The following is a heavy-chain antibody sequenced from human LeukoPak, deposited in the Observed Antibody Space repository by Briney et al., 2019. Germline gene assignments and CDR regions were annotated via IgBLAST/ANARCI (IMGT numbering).Heavy chain of an antibody. CDR1: GFTFTSDA. J-gene: IGHJ5*02. Sequence: GSLRLSCVASGFTFTSDAMNWVRQAPGKGLEWVSSTVSRGTTQYADSVKGRFTVSRDTSKNTLYLQINSLRADDTAVYYCAKCSTSAYTTGWCNWIDPWGQGTLVTVSS. D-gene: IGHD6-19*01. CDR2: TVSRGTT. V-gene: IGHV3-23*01. CDR3: AKCSTSAYTTGWCNWIDP.